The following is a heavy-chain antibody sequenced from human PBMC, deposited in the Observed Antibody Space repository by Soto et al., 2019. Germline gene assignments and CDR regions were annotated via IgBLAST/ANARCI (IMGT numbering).Heavy chain of an antibody. CDR3: ARPSWDTAMDKLYYYYYGMDV. D-gene: IGHD5-18*01. V-gene: IGHV4-39*01. CDR2: IYYSGST. CDR1: GGSISSSSYY. J-gene: IGHJ6*02. Sequence: TSETLSLTCTVSGGSISSSSYYWGWIRQPPGKGLEWIGSIYYSGSTYYNPSLKSRVTISVDTSKNQFSLKLSSVTAADTAVYYCARPSWDTAMDKLYYYYYGMDVWGQGTTVTVSS.